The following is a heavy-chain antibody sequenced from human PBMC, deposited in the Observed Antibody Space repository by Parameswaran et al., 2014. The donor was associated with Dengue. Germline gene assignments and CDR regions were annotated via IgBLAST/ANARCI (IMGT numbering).Heavy chain of an antibody. D-gene: IGHD2-15*01. J-gene: IGHJ4*02. Sequence: VRQAPGKGLEWVANIKQGGSEKYYVDSVKGRFTISRDNAENSLSLQMTSLRVEDTAVYYCVAQKKGYCSGGSCQWGFWGQGTLVTVSS. V-gene: IGHV3-7*01. CDR2: IKQGGSEK. CDR3: VAQKKGYCSGGSCQWGF.